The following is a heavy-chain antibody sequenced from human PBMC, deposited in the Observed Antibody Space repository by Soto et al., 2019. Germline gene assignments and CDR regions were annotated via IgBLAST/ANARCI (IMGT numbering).Heavy chain of an antibody. D-gene: IGHD3-10*01. CDR1: GYSISSGYY. V-gene: IGHV4-38-2*01. CDR2: IYHSGST. Sequence: SETLSLTCAVSGYSISSGYYWGWIRQPPGKGLEWIGSIYHSGSTYYNPSLKSRVTISVDTSKNQFSLKLSSVTAADTAVYYCARLTVGGFSYYFDYWGQGTLVTVSS. CDR3: ARLTVGGFSYYFDY. J-gene: IGHJ4*02.